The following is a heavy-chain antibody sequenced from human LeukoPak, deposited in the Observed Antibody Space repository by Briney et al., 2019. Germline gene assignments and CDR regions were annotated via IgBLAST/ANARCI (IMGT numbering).Heavy chain of an antibody. CDR2: ISAYNGNT. V-gene: IGHV1-18*01. CDR3: ARVVTIFGVVITSFDY. CDR1: GYTFTSYG. Sequence: SVKVSCKASGYTFTSYGISWVRQAPGQGLEWMGWISAYNGNTNYAQKLQGRVTMTTDTSTSTAYMELRSLRSDDTAVYYCARVVTIFGVVITSFDYWGQGTLVTVCS. J-gene: IGHJ4*02. D-gene: IGHD3-3*01.